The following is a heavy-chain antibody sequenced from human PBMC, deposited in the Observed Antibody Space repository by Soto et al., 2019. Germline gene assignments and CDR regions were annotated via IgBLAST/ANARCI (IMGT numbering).Heavy chain of an antibody. Sequence: HGGSLRLSFAASIFPVSGYSMSRVRKAPGKGLEWVCAISGSGGSTYYADSVKGRFTISRDNSKNTLYLQMNRLRAEDPAGNYCAKDILVQNPEARDRWGRGTMVPLSS. CDR1: IFPVSGYS. V-gene: IGHV3-23*01. CDR2: ISGSGGST. CDR3: AKDILVQNPEARDR. J-gene: IGHJ3*01. D-gene: IGHD1-1*01.